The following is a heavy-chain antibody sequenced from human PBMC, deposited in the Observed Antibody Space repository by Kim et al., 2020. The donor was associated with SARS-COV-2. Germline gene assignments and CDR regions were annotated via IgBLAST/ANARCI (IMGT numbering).Heavy chain of an antibody. CDR1: GFTVSRYC. V-gene: IGHV3-53*04. CDR2: ISRDGST. D-gene: IGHD3-9*01. CDR3: SGDTQYFAGIWREYYY. Sequence: GGSLRLSCAASGFTVSRYCMRWVRQAPGKGPEWVSVISRDGSTDYSVSAVSRRSFSTQSTTNNSLFLMNSLRLKDTAASFYSGDTQYFAGIWREYYY. J-gene: IGHJ6*01.